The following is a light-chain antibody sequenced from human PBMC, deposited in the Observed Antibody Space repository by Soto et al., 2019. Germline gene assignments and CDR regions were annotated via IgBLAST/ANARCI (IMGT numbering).Light chain of an antibody. J-gene: IGKJ4*01. CDR3: QQYDNLPLT. Sequence: DIQMTQSPSSLSASVGDRVTITCRASQSISNYLNWYQQKPGKVPKLLIYAASSLQSGVPSRFSGSGSGTDFTLTISSLQPEDIATYYCQQYDNLPLTFGGGTKVDIK. V-gene: IGKV1-39*01. CDR2: AAS. CDR1: QSISNY.